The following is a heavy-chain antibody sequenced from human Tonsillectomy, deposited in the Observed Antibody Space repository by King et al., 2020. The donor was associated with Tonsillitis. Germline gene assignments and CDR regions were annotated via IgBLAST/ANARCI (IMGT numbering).Heavy chain of an antibody. CDR1: GGSISRGGYY. Sequence: VQLQESGPGLVKPSQTLSLTCTVSGGSISRGGYYWSWIRQHPGKGLEWIGYSYYSGSTYYNPSLKSRVTISVDTSKNQFSLKLSSVTAADTAVYYCARDGGRWLLGVGGGVFDYWGQGTLVTVSS. CDR2: SYYSGST. D-gene: IGHD5-24*01. CDR3: ARDGGRWLLGVGGGVFDY. V-gene: IGHV4-31*03. J-gene: IGHJ4*02.